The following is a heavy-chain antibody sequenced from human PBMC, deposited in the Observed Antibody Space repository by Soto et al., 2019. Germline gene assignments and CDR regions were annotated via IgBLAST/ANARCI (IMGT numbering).Heavy chain of an antibody. D-gene: IGHD5-18*01. V-gene: IGHV1-46*01. Sequence: QVQLVQSGAEVKKPGASVKVSCKASGYTFINYYLHWVRQAPGQGLEWMGIIHRSGGIISYAQKFRDRVTMTSDTSTSTVYMEVSRLRSEDTAVYYCASTGKDTVDWDNIFDYWGQGTLVTVSS. J-gene: IGHJ4*02. CDR1: GYTFINYY. CDR3: ASTGKDTVDWDNIFDY. CDR2: IHRSGGII.